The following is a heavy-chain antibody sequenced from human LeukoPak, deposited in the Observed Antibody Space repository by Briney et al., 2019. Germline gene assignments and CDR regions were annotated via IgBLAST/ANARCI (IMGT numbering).Heavy chain of an antibody. J-gene: IGHJ4*02. CDR1: GGSISSSSYY. Sequence: PSETLSLTCTVSGGSISSSSYYWGWIRQPPGKGLEWIGSIYYSGSTYYNPSLKSRVTISVDTSKNQFSLKLSSVTAADTAVYYCARVDYDAIYWGQGTLVTVSS. D-gene: IGHD2-8*01. V-gene: IGHV4-39*07. CDR2: IYYSGST. CDR3: ARVDYDAIY.